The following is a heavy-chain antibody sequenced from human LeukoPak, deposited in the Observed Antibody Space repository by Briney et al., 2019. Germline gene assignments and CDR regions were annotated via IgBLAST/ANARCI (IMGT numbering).Heavy chain of an antibody. CDR2: INPNSGGT. J-gene: IGHJ4*02. CDR3: ARPDHSGYDLGV. D-gene: IGHD5-12*01. V-gene: IGHV1-2*02. CDR1: GYTFTGYY. Sequence: ASVKVSCKASGYTFTGYYMHWVRQAPGQGLERMGWINPNSGGTNSAQKLQGRVTMTRDTSIRTAYMELSSLRSEDTAVYYCARPDHSGYDLGVWGRGTLVTVSS.